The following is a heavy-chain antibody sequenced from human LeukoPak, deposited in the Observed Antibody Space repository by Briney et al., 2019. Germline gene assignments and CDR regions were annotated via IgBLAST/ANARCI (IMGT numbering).Heavy chain of an antibody. D-gene: IGHD4-11*01. Sequence: GGSLRLSCAVSCFSFNTYWMTWVRQAPGKGLEWVANIKQDGSEKYYVDSVKGRFTISRDNAINSLYLQMNSLRAEDTAVYYCARHPYSVLAYWGQRTLVTVSS. CDR3: ARHPYSVLAY. CDR1: CFSFNTYW. CDR2: IKQDGSEK. J-gene: IGHJ4*02. V-gene: IGHV3-7*01.